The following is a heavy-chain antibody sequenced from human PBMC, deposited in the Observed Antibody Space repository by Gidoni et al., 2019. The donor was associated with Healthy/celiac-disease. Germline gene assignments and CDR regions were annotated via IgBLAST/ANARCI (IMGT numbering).Heavy chain of an antibody. V-gene: IGHV1-69*02. J-gene: IGHJ4*02. CDR3: ARMGEGPLDY. CDR1: GGTFSSYT. CDR2: IIPILGIA. D-gene: IGHD1-26*01. Sequence: QVQLVQSGDEVKKPGSSVKVSCTAYGGTFSSYTISWVRQATGPGREWMGRIIPILGIANYAQKVQGRVTITADKSKSTAYMELSSLRSEDTAVYYCARMGEGPLDYWGQGTLVTVSS.